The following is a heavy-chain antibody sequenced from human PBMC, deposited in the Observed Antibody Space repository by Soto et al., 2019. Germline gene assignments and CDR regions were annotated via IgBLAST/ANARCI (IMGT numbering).Heavy chain of an antibody. Sequence: GGSLRLSCAASGFTFSNAWMNWVRQAPGKGLEWVGRIKSKTDGGTTDYAAPVKGRFTISRDDSKNTLYLQMNSLKTEDTAVYYCTTESIVVVVAAGGDYGMDVWGQGTTVTVSS. CDR3: TTESIVVVVAAGGDYGMDV. J-gene: IGHJ6*02. CDR1: GFTFSNAW. CDR2: IKSKTDGGTT. D-gene: IGHD2-15*01. V-gene: IGHV3-15*07.